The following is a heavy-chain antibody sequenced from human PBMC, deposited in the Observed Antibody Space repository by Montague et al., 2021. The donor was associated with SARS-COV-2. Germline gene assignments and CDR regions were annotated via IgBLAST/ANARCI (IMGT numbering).Heavy chain of an antibody. CDR1: GGSFSGYY. CDR3: ARLSSDIGGYFWFDP. CDR2: ISHSGST. V-gene: IGHV4-34*01. D-gene: IGHD1-26*01. Sequence: SETLSLTCAVYGGSFSGYYWSWIRQPPGKGLEWTGEISHSGSTNYNPSLKSRVTISIDTSKNQFSLNLNSVTAADTAVYYCARLSSDIGGYFWFDPWGQGTLVSVSS. J-gene: IGHJ5*02.